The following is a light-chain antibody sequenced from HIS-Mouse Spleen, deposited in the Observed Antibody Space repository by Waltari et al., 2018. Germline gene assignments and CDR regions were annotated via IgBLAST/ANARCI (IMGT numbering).Light chain of an antibody. Sequence: AIRMTQSPSSFSASTGDRVTITCRASQGISSYLAWYQQKPGKAPKLLIYAASTLQSGVPSRFSGSGSGTDFTLTISCLQSEGFATYYCQQYYSYLPITFGQGTRLEIK. CDR3: QQYYSYLPIT. J-gene: IGKJ5*01. CDR1: QGISSY. V-gene: IGKV1-8*01. CDR2: AAS.